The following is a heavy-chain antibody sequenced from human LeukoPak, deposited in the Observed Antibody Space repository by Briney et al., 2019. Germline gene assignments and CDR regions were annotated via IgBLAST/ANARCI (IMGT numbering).Heavy chain of an antibody. CDR1: GGSISSYY. Sequence: SETLSLTCTVSGGSISSYYWSWIRQPAGKGLEWIGRIYTSGSTNYNPSLKSRVTMSVDSSKNQFSLKLSSVTAADTAVYYCARDRSAAAGTNGFDYWGQGTLVTVSS. J-gene: IGHJ4*02. CDR2: IYTSGST. V-gene: IGHV4-4*07. CDR3: ARDRSAAAGTNGFDY. D-gene: IGHD6-13*01.